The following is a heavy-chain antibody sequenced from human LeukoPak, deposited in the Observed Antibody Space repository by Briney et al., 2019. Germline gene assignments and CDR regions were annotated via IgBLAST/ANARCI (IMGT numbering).Heavy chain of an antibody. Sequence: GGSLRLSCVASGFTFSSYWMYWVRQAPGKGPVWVARINTDGGSLNYADSVKGRFTISRDNAKNTLYLQMNSLGAEDTAVYYCARRINYYDSSGYYYVRYFDSWGQGTLVAVSS. J-gene: IGHJ4*02. CDR1: GFTFSSYW. CDR3: ARRINYYDSSGYYYVRYFDS. CDR2: INTDGGSL. V-gene: IGHV3-74*01. D-gene: IGHD3-22*01.